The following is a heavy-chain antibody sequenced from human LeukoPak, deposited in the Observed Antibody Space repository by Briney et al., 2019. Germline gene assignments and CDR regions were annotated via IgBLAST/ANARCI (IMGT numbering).Heavy chain of an antibody. J-gene: IGHJ4*02. CDR2: IKSKTDGGTT. CDR1: GFTFSNAW. Sequence: PGGSLRLSCAASGFTFSNAWMSRVRQAPGKGLEWVGRIKSKTDGGTTDYAAPVKGRFTISRDDSKNTLYLQMNSLKTEDTAVYYCTTARITIFGVVPFDYWGQGTLVTVSS. D-gene: IGHD3-3*01. CDR3: TTARITIFGVVPFDY. V-gene: IGHV3-15*01.